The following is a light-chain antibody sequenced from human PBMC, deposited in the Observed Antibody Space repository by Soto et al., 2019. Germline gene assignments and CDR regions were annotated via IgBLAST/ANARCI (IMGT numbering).Light chain of an antibody. CDR3: SSYTSSSTGVV. CDR1: SSDVGGYNY. Sequence: QSALTQPASVSGSPGQSITISCTGTSSDVGGYNYVSWYQQHPGKAPKLMIYEVSSRPSGVSNRFSGSKSGNTASLTISGLQAEDEADYYCSSYTSSSTGVVFGAGTKLTVL. CDR2: EVS. V-gene: IGLV2-14*01. J-gene: IGLJ2*01.